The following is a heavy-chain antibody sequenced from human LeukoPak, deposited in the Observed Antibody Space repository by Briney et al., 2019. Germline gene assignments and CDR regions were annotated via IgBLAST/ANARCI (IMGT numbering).Heavy chain of an antibody. D-gene: IGHD3-22*01. CDR1: GGSISSGGYS. V-gene: IGHV4-30-2*01. CDR3: ARGGEYYYDSSGYFSWYFDL. J-gene: IGHJ2*01. Sequence: PSETLSLTCAVSGGSISSGGYSWSWIRQPPGKGLEWIGYIYHGGSTYYNPSLKSRVTISVDRSKNQFSLKLSSVTAADTAVYYCARGGEYYYDSSGYFSWYFDLWGRGTLVTVSS. CDR2: IYHGGST.